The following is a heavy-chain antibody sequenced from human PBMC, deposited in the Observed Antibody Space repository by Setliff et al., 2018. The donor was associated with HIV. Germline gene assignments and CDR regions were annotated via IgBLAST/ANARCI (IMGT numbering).Heavy chain of an antibody. V-gene: IGHV5-51*01. CDR2: TYPGDSDT. CDR3: ARLAFWGGLPAAIPNYYYYMDV. D-gene: IGHD2-2*01. Sequence: GESLKISCKGSGYSFTSYWIVWARQMPGKGLEWMGITYPGDSDTRYSPSFQGQVTISVDKSINTAYLQWSSLKASDTATYYCARLAFWGGLPAAIPNYYYYMDVWGKGTTVTV. J-gene: IGHJ6*03. CDR1: GYSFTSYW.